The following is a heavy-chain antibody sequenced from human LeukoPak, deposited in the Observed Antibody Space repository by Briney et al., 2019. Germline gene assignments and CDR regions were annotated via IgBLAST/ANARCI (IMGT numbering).Heavy chain of an antibody. J-gene: IGHJ5*02. D-gene: IGHD5-18*01. Sequence: GASVKVSCKASGYTFTSYGISWVRQAPGQGLEWMGWINAYNGNTNYAQKLQGRVTMTTDTSTSTAYMELRSLRSDDTAVYYCAREDGSYGSNWFDPWGQGTLVTVSS. CDR3: AREDGSYGSNWFDP. CDR1: GYTFTSYG. CDR2: INAYNGNT. V-gene: IGHV1-18*01.